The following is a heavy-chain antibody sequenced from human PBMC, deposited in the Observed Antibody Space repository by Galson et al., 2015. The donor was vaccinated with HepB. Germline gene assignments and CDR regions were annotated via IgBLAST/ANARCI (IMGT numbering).Heavy chain of an antibody. V-gene: IGHV4-39*07. J-gene: IGHJ4*02. CDR2: IYYSGST. Sequence: ETLSLTCTVSGGSISSSSYYWGWIRQPPGKGLEWIGSIYYSGSTYYNPSLKSRVTISVDTSKNQFSLKLSSVTAADTAVYYCAREGSDYWGQGTLVTVSS. CDR3: AREGSDY. CDR1: GGSISSSSYY.